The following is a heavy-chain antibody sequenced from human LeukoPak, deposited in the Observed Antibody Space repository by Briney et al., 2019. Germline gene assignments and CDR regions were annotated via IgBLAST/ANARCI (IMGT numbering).Heavy chain of an antibody. CDR3: ARGGATVTPNWFFDL. J-gene: IGHJ2*01. CDR2: INTNTGTP. V-gene: IGHV7-4-1*02. CDR1: GYTFTSYA. D-gene: IGHD4-17*01. Sequence: GAPVKVSCKASGYTFTSYAMNWVRQAPGQGLEWMGWINTNTGTPTYAQGFTGRFVFSLDTSVSTAYLQISSLKADDTAVYYCARGGATVTPNWFFDLWGRGTLVTVSS.